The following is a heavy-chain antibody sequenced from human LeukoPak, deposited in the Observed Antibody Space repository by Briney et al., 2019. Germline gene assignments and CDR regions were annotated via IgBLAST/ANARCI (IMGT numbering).Heavy chain of an antibody. D-gene: IGHD1-14*01. CDR1: GFSFSSFW. CDR3: ARGPGDFDASDI. J-gene: IGHJ3*02. Sequence: GGSLRLSCAASGFSFSSFWMSWVRQAPGKGPEWVAHIKENGNEQYYADSVKGRFTISRDNAQKSLWLQMNSLRVEDTAVYYCARGPGDFDASDIWGQGTMVTVSS. CDR2: IKENGNEQ. V-gene: IGHV3-7*01.